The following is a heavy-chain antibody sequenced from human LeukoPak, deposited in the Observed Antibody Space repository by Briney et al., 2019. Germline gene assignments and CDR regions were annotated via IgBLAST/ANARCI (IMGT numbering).Heavy chain of an antibody. CDR3: ARSFLNLDAFDI. V-gene: IGHV4-59*08. CDR1: GTSISSYF. D-gene: IGHD1-14*01. J-gene: IGHJ3*02. Sequence: SETLSLTCTVSGTSISSYFWSWIRHPPGKGLEWMGHISYTGSTNYNPSLTSRVTISVDTSRKHFSLKLSSVTAADTAVYYCARSFLNLDAFDIWGQGTMVTVSS. CDR2: ISYTGST.